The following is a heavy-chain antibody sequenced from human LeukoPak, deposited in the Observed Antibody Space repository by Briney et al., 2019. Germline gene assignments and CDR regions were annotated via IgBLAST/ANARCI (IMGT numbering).Heavy chain of an antibody. J-gene: IGHJ4*02. Sequence: SQTLSLTCTVSGGSISSGGYYWSWIRQHPGKGLEWIGYIYYSGSTYYNPSLKSRVTISVDTSKNQFSLKLSSVTAADTAVYYCARGGSGSYPVFDYWGQGTLVTVSS. CDR2: IYYSGST. V-gene: IGHV4-31*03. CDR3: ARGGSGSYPVFDY. D-gene: IGHD3-10*01. CDR1: GGSISSGGYY.